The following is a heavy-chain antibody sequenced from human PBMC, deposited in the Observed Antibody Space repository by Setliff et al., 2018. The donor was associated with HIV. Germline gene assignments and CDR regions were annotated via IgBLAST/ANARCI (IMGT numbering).Heavy chain of an antibody. CDR1: GGSFSGYY. V-gene: IGHV4-34*01. CDR3: ARTRGGCMTSSCPTSYYYYYMDV. J-gene: IGHJ6*03. D-gene: IGHD2-2*01. CDR2: TNFNPAT. Sequence: SETLSLTCAVYGGSFSGYYWSWIRQPPGKGLEWIGSTNFNPATNYNPPLTSRVTISLDTSKNQFSLKLSSVTAADTAVYYCARTRGGCMTSSCPTSYYYYYMDVWGRGTTVTVSS.